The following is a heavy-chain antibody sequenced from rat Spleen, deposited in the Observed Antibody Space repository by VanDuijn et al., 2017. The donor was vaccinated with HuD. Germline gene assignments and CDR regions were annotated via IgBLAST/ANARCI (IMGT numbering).Heavy chain of an antibody. J-gene: IGHJ2*01. Sequence: EVQLVESGGGLVQPGRSLKLSCAASGFTYSNYVMAWVRQAPTKGLAWVASISSDGTTTYYRDSVKGRFTISRDYAKSTLYLQMNSLRSEDTATYYCTRGGFYRYWGQGVMVTVSS. V-gene: IGHV5-25*01. CDR2: ISSDGTTT. CDR3: TRGGFYRY. CDR1: GFTYSNYV. D-gene: IGHD1-2*01.